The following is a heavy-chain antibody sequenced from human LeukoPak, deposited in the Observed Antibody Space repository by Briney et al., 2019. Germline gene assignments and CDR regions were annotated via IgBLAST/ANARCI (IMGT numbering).Heavy chain of an antibody. CDR1: GGSISSSSYY. V-gene: IGHV4-39*01. CDR2: IYYSGST. Sequence: SETLSLTCTVSGGSISSSSYYWGWIRQPPGKGLEWIGSIYYSGSTYYNPSLKSRVTISVDTSKNQFSLKLSSVTAADTAVYYCARLVVRENWFGPWGQGTLVTVSS. J-gene: IGHJ5*02. D-gene: IGHD2-15*01. CDR3: ARLVVRENWFGP.